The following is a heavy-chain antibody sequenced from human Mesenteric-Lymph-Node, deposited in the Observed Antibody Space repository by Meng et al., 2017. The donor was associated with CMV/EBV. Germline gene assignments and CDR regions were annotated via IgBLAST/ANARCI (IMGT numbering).Heavy chain of an antibody. CDR3: ARGSSYDILTGYFDY. Sequence: QGRLHQWGEGLFKPSDTLSVTCTVYGGSFSGYYWNWIRQSPEKGLEWIGEINHSGSTTYNPSFTSRIIISVDTSTNQISLNMSSVTAADTAVYYCARGSSYDILTGYFDYWGQGALVTVSS. J-gene: IGHJ4*02. CDR2: INHSGST. V-gene: IGHV4-34*01. CDR1: GGSFSGYY. D-gene: IGHD3-9*01.